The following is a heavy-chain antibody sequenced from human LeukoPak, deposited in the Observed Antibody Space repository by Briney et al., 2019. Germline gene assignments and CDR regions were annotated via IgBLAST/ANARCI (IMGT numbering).Heavy chain of an antibody. CDR1: GFTFSSYG. Sequence: GGSLRLSCAASGFTFSSYGMHWVRQAPGKGLEWVAFIRHDGSNKYYADSVKGRFTISRDNSKNTLYLQMNSLRAEDTAVYYCAKVGSGEPYYYYYYMDVWGKGTTVTVSS. V-gene: IGHV3-30*02. CDR3: AKVGSGEPYYYYYYMDV. CDR2: IRHDGSNK. D-gene: IGHD3-10*01. J-gene: IGHJ6*03.